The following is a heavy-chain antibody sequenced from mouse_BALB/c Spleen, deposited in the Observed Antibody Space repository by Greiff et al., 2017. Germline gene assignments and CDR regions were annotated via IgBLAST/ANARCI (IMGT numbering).Heavy chain of an antibody. J-gene: IGHJ4*01. CDR3: ARFTTVVATDY. Sequence: VQLQQSGAELMKPGASVKISCTATGYTFSSYWIEWVKQRPGHGLEWIGEILPGSGSTNYNEKFKGKATFTADTSSNTAYMQLSSLTSEDSAVYSCARFTTVVATDYWGQGTSVTVSS. D-gene: IGHD1-1*01. CDR2: ILPGSGST. V-gene: IGHV1-9*01. CDR1: GYTFSSYW.